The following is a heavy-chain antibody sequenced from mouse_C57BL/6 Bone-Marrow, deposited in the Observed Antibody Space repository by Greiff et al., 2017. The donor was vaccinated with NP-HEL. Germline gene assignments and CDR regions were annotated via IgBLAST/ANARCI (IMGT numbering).Heavy chain of an antibody. CDR3: ASPSPYDYDGQAWFAY. CDR2: IYPGSGST. CDR1: GYTFTSYW. V-gene: IGHV1-55*01. Sequence: VQLQQPGAELVKPGASVKMSCKASGYTFTSYWITWVKQRPGQGLEWIGDIYPGSGSTNYNEKFKSKATLTVDTSSSTAYMQLSSLTSEDSAVYYCASPSPYDYDGQAWFAYWGQGTLVTVSA. D-gene: IGHD2-4*01. J-gene: IGHJ3*01.